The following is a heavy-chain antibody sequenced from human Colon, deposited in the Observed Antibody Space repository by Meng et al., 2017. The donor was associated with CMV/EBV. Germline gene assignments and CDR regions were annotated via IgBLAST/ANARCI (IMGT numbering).Heavy chain of an antibody. CDR2: ISYDGSNK. Sequence: GGSLRLSCAASGFTFSSYAMHWVRQAPGKGLEWVAVISYDGSNKYYADSVKGRFTISRDNSKNTLYLQMNSLRAEDTAVYYCAKDRGVIVVVPAAIFDYWGQGTLVTVSS. CDR3: AKDRGVIVVVPAAIFDY. D-gene: IGHD2-2*01. J-gene: IGHJ4*02. V-gene: IGHV3-30*04. CDR1: GFTFSSYA.